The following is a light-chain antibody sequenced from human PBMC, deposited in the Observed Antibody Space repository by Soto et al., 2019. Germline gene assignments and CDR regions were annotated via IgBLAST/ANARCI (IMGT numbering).Light chain of an antibody. J-gene: IGKJ5*01. CDR2: AAS. Sequence: EIVMTQSPATLSVSPGERATLSCRASQSIRGNLAWYQQKPGQSPRLLIYAASARATGIPTRFSGSGSGTEFTLTISSLQSEDVAVYYCQQYHNWPPITFGQGTRLEIK. CDR1: QSIRGN. CDR3: QQYHNWPPIT. V-gene: IGKV3-15*01.